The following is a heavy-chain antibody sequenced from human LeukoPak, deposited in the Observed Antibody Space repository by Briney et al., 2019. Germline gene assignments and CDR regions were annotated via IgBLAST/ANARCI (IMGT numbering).Heavy chain of an antibody. CDR2: INSDGSSI. V-gene: IGHV3-74*03. D-gene: IGHD5-12*01. CDR3: AREGRVSGYDFDC. Sequence: GGPLRLSCAAFGFTFSSYWMHWVRQAPGKGLVWVSRINSDGSSITYADSVKGRFTISRDNAKNTLYLQMNSLRVEDTAVYYCAREGRVSGYDFDCWGQGTLVTVSS. J-gene: IGHJ4*02. CDR1: GFTFSSYW.